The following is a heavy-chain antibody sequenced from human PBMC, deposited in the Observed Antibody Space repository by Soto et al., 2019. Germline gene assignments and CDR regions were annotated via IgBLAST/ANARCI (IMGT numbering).Heavy chain of an antibody. J-gene: IGHJ4*02. D-gene: IGHD6-19*01. CDR1: GYTFTSYY. CDR2: INPSGGST. CDR3: ARDHASSGWEPGFDY. Sequence: QVQLVQSGAEVKKPGASVKVSCKASGYTFTSYYMNWVRQAPGQGLEWMGIINPSGGSTSYAQKFQGRVTMTRETSTSTVYMERSSLRSEDTAVYYCARDHASSGWEPGFDYWGQGTLVTVSS. V-gene: IGHV1-46*03.